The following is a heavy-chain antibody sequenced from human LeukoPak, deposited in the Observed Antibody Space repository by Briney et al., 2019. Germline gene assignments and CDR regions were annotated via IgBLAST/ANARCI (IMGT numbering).Heavy chain of an antibody. Sequence: SVKVSCKASGGTFSSYAISWVRQAPGQGLEWMGGIIPIFGTANYAQKFQGRVTITADESTSTAYMELSSLRSEDTAVYYCARLSTVTQNFDYWGQETLDTVSS. J-gene: IGHJ4*02. CDR2: IIPIFGTA. V-gene: IGHV1-69*01. CDR3: ARLSTVTQNFDY. CDR1: GGTFSSYA. D-gene: IGHD4-17*01.